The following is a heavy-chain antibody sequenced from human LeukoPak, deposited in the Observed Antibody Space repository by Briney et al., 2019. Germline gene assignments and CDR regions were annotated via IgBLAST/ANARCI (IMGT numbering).Heavy chain of an antibody. V-gene: IGHV1-46*01. D-gene: IGHD3-22*01. CDR3: ASRVRYYYDRGAFDI. CDR2: INPSGGST. Sequence: ASVKVSCKASGYTFTSYYMHWVRQAPGQGLEWMGIINPSGGSTSYAQKLQGRVTMTTDTSTSTAYMELRSLRSDDTAVYYCASRVRYYYDRGAFDIWGQGTMVTVSS. J-gene: IGHJ3*02. CDR1: GYTFTSYY.